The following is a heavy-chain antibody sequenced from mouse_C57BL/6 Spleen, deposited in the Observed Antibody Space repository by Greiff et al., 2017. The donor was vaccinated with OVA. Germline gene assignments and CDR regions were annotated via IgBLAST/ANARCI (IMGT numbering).Heavy chain of an antibody. Sequence: VKLQQSGPELVKPGASVKISCKASGYAFSSSWMNWVKQRPGTGLEWIGRIYPGDGDTNYNGKFKGKATLTADKSSSTAYMQLSSLTSEDSAVYFCARGYYYGSSGFDYWGQGTTLTVSS. CDR2: IYPGDGDT. D-gene: IGHD1-1*01. V-gene: IGHV1-82*01. CDR3: ARGYYYGSSGFDY. CDR1: GYAFSSSW. J-gene: IGHJ2*01.